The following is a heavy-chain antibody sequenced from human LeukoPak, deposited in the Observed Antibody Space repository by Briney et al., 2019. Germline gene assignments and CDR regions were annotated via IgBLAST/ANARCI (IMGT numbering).Heavy chain of an antibody. CDR1: GGTFSSYA. J-gene: IGHJ6*03. D-gene: IGHD3-16*01. CDR3: VRGESGYYYYYMDV. V-gene: IGHV1-69*05. Sequence: SVKVSCKASGGTFSSYAISWVRQAPGQGLEWMGGIIPIFGTANYAQKFQGRVTITTDESTSTAYMELSSLRSEDMAVYYCVRGESGYYYYYMDVWGKGTTVTVSS. CDR2: IIPIFGTA.